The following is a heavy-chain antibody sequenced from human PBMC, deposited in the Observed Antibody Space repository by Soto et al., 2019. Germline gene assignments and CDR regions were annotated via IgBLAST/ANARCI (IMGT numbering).Heavy chain of an antibody. J-gene: IGHJ3*02. D-gene: IGHD2-8*01. CDR2: IYYSGST. Sequence: PSETLSLTCTVSGGSISSGDYYWSWIRQPPGKGLEWIGYIYYSGSTYYNPSLKSRVTISVDTSKNQFSLKLSSVTAADTAVYYCAREVLGVLMVYAQSAFDIWGQGTMVTVSS. CDR3: AREVLGVLMVYAQSAFDI. CDR1: GGSISSGDYY. V-gene: IGHV4-30-4*01.